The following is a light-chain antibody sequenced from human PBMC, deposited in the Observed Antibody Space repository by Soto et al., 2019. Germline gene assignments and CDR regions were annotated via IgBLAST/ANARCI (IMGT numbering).Light chain of an antibody. J-gene: IGKJ4*01. CDR2: GAS. Sequence: EIVLTQSPGALSLSPGERATLSCRASQTVSDNYLAWYQQKTGQAPRLLIYGASTRATGIPDRFSGSGSGTDFTLTISRLEPEDFAVYYCQQYGGSPRVSFGGGDKVEIK. CDR3: QQYGGSPRVS. V-gene: IGKV3-20*01. CDR1: QTVSDNY.